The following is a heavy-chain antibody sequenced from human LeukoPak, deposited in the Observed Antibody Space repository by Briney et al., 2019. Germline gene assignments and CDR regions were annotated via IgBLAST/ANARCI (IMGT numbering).Heavy chain of an antibody. V-gene: IGHV5-51*01. CDR3: VRRTTITTRGATDY. CDR1: GYSFSIYW. Sequence: GESLKTSCNASGYSFSIYWIGWVRQMLGKGLEWMGIIYPGDSDTRYRPSFQGQVTMSADKSNSTAYLQWGSLKASDTAIYYCVRRTTITTRGATDYWGQGTLVTVSS. D-gene: IGHD1-1*01. J-gene: IGHJ4*02. CDR2: IYPGDSDT.